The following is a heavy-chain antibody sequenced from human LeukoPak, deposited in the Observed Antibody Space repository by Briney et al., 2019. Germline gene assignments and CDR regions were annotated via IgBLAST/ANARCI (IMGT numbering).Heavy chain of an antibody. J-gene: IGHJ3*02. CDR2: INHSGST. Sequence: SETLSLTCAVYGGSFSGYYWSWIRQPPGKGLEWIGEINHSGSTNYNPSLKSRVTISVDTSKNQFSLKLSSVTAADTAVYYCARLKGFWSGYPDGEEDAFDILGQGTMVTVSS. CDR1: GGSFSGYY. D-gene: IGHD3-3*01. CDR3: ARLKGFWSGYPDGEEDAFDI. V-gene: IGHV4-34*01.